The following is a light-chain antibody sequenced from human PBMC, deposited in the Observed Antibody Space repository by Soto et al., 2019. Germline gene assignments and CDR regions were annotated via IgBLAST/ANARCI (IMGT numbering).Light chain of an antibody. Sequence: QSALTQPPSVSWAPGQRVTISCTGSNSNIGAGYDVQWYQQLPGTAPKLLIYGNTNRPSGVPDRFSGSKSGTSASLAITGLQVDDEADYYCQSFDTSPVFGEGTKLTVL. CDR3: QSFDTSPV. V-gene: IGLV1-40*01. CDR1: NSNIGAGYD. CDR2: GNT. J-gene: IGLJ2*01.